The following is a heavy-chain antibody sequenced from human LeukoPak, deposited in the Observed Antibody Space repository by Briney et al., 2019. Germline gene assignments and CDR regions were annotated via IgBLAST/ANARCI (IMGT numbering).Heavy chain of an antibody. V-gene: IGHV3-21*06. CDR1: GFTFSAYS. CDR2: ISSSSRYI. Sequence: GGSLRLSCAVSGFTFSAYSMNWVRQAPGKGLEWLSSISSSSRYINYADSVKGRLSISRDNAKNSVFLQMNSLSAEDTAVYYCAKVLIADSYYDSTGAHDGFDMWGQGTMVTVSS. J-gene: IGHJ3*02. CDR3: AKVLIADSYYDSTGAHDGFDM. D-gene: IGHD3-22*01.